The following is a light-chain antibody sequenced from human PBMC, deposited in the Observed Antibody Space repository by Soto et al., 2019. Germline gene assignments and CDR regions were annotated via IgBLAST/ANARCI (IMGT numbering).Light chain of an antibody. CDR2: AES. CDR1: QRIREN. CDR3: QQRDARPDT. Sequence: MTQYPSSLSASVGDRITITCRASQRIRENVNWYQFQPGKAPKILVYAESSFQTGVPSRFSGSGAGTDFALISSSLQPEDSATYYCQQRDARPDTFGLVTKVEIK. V-gene: IGKV1-39*01. J-gene: IGKJ2*01.